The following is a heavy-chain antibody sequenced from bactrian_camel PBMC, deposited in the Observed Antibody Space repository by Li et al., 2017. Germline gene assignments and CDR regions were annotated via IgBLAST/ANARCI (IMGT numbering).Heavy chain of an antibody. CDR3: AADPREWVVAPEKTLFAH. CDR2: IDSDGST. D-gene: IGHD3*01. CDR1: TWKYSTYC. J-gene: IGHJ4*01. Sequence: VQLVESGGGSVQAGGSLRLSCARSTWKYSTYCMGWFRQAPGKEREWVAGIDSDGSTTYASSVEGRFTISRDNAKNTLYLQMNSLKPEDTAMYYCAADPREWVVAPEKTLFAHWGQGTQVTVS. V-gene: IGHV3S53*01.